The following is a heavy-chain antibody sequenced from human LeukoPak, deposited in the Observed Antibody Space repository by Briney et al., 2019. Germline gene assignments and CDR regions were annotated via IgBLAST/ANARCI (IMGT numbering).Heavy chain of an antibody. CDR2: TYYRSQWYT. V-gene: IGHV6-1*01. Sequence: SQTLSLTCAISGDSVSSDSAAWNWLRQSPSGGLEWRVRTYYRSQWYTDYAGSVQSPINLNTDTSKNQFSLQLNSVTPEDTAVYYCARARSGSCPDYWGQGTRVTVSS. J-gene: IGHJ4*02. D-gene: IGHD1-26*01. CDR1: GDSVSSDSAA. CDR3: ARARSGSCPDY.